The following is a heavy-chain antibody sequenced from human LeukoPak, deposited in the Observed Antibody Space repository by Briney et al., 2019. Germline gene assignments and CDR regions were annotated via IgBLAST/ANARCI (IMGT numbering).Heavy chain of an antibody. Sequence: QAGGSLRLSCAASGFTFNSHEMHWVRQAPGKGLDWVSYITSSGGITYYADSVKGRFTVSRDNAKNSLYLQMNSLRAEDTAVYYCAGERNCGGDCYQGSWFDPWGQRTLVTVSS. CDR3: AGERNCGGDCYQGSWFDP. D-gene: IGHD2-21*02. CDR1: GFTFNSHE. J-gene: IGHJ5*02. V-gene: IGHV3-48*03. CDR2: ITSSGGIT.